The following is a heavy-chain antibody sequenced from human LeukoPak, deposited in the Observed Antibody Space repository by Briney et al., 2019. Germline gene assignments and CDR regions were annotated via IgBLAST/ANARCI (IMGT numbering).Heavy chain of an antibody. V-gene: IGHV3-7*03. J-gene: IGHJ2*01. CDR2: IKQDGSEK. D-gene: IGHD3/OR15-3a*01. Sequence: GGSLRLSCAASGFTFSSYYMSWVRQTPGKGLEWVANIKQDGSEKYYVDSVKGRFTISRDNAKNTLYLQMNSLRAEDTAVYYCAKDWTGTKPFDLWGRGTLVTVSS. CDR3: AKDWTGTKPFDL. CDR1: GFTFSSYY.